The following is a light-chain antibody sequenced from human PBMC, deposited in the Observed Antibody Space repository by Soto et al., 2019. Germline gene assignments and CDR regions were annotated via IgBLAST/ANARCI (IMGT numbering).Light chain of an antibody. CDR2: GNN. CDR3: QSYDSSLTNAV. CDR1: SSNFGAGYD. V-gene: IGLV1-40*01. J-gene: IGLJ2*01. Sequence: QSVLTQPPSVSGAPGQTSTISCTGSSSNFGAGYDVHWYQQLPGRAPKLPIYGNNNRPSGVPDRFSGSKSGTSVSLAITGLRGEDEADYHCQSYDSSLTNAVFGGGTKLTVL.